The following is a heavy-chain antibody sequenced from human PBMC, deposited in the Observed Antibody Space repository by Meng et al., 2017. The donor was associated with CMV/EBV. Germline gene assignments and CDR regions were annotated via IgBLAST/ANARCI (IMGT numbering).Heavy chain of an antibody. CDR2: ISYDGSNK. CDR3: ARAYEDVPADRYSYGESPDYYDGMDV. Sequence: SCAASGFFSSSYVMYGVRHAPGKGLEWVSVISYDGSNKYYADFEEGRFTITRDNSKNTMYLQMNSLSAEDAAVYYCARAYEDVPADRYSYGESPDYYDGMDVWGQGTTVTVSS. V-gene: IGHV3-30*04. D-gene: IGHD5-18*01. J-gene: IGHJ6*02. CDR1: GFFSSSYV.